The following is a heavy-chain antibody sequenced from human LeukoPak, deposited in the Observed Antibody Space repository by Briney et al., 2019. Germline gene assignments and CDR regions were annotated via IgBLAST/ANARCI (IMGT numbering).Heavy chain of an antibody. CDR1: GFTFSSYG. CDR2: ISGSGGST. Sequence: GGSLRLSCAASGFTFSSYGMHWVRQVPGKGLEWVSAISGSGGSTYYADSVKGRFTISRDNSKNTLYLQMNSLRAEDTAVYYCAKDRLGIAVAGTVYWGQGTLVTVSS. D-gene: IGHD6-19*01. J-gene: IGHJ4*02. V-gene: IGHV3-23*01. CDR3: AKDRLGIAVAGTVY.